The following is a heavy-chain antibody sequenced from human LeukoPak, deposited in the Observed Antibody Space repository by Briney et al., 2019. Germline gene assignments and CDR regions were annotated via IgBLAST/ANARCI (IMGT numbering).Heavy chain of an antibody. CDR1: GYTSTSYD. D-gene: IGHD3/OR15-3a*01. CDR3: ARSGLGARALLYPY. V-gene: IGHV1-8*01. Sequence: ASVKVSCKASGYTSTSYDINWVRQAPGQGLEWMGWMNPNSGNTGCAQKFQGRVTMTRNTSISTAYMELSSLRSEDTAVYYCARSGLGARALLYPYWGQGTLVTVSS. CDR2: MNPNSGNT. J-gene: IGHJ4*02.